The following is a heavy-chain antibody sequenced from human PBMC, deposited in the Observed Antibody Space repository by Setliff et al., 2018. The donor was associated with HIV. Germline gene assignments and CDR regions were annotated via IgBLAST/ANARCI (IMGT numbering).Heavy chain of an antibody. CDR1: GYSFTSHW. Sequence: GESLKISCKGSGYSFTSHWIAWVRQMPGQGLEWMGIIYPSDSATAYSPSFQGQITISADKSISTAYLQRSSLKASDTAIYYCARSHFITLFGVIYYPGYFDLWGRGTQVTVSS. J-gene: IGHJ2*01. V-gene: IGHV5-51*01. CDR2: IYPSDSAT. CDR3: ARSHFITLFGVIYYPGYFDL. D-gene: IGHD3-3*01.